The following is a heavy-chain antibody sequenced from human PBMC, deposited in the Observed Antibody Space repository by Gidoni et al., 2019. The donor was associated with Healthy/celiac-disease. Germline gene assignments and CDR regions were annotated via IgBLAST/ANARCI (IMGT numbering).Heavy chain of an antibody. CDR3: ARGKVVPAAIMYYYYYMDV. V-gene: IGHV4-34*01. J-gene: IGHJ6*03. CDR2: INHSGST. CDR1: GGSFSGYY. Sequence: QVQLQQWGAGLLKPSETLSLTCAVYGGSFSGYYWSWIRQPPGKGLEWIGEINHSGSTNYNPSLKSRVTISVDTSKNQFSLKLSSVTAADTAVYYCARGKVVPAAIMYYYYYMDVWGKGTTVTVSS. D-gene: IGHD2-2*01.